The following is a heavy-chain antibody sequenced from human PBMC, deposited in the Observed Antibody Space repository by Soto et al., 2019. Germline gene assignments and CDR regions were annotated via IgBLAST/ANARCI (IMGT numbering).Heavy chain of an antibody. V-gene: IGHV1-2*02. Sequence: ASVKVSCKASGYIFTGYYMHWVRQAPGQGLEWMGWINPNNGGTNYARKFQGRVTMTRDTSISTAYLELSGLTSDGTAVYYCTRGASSGWSPSDFWGQGTLVTVSS. J-gene: IGHJ4*02. D-gene: IGHD6-19*01. CDR1: GYIFTGYY. CDR2: INPNNGGT. CDR3: TRGASSGWSPSDF.